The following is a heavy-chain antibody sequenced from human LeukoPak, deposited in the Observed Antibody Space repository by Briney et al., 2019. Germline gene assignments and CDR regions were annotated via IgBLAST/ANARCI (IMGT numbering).Heavy chain of an antibody. V-gene: IGHV3-30*02. J-gene: IGHJ4*02. D-gene: IGHD3-10*01. Sequence: PGGSLRLSCAASGFTFSSYGMHWVRQAPGKGLEWVAFIRYDGSNKYYADSVKGRFTISRDNSKNTLYLQMNSLRAEDTAVYYCAKDLRYYYGSGSLAPIDYWGQGTLVTVSS. CDR1: GFTFSSYG. CDR3: AKDLRYYYGSGSLAPIDY. CDR2: IRYDGSNK.